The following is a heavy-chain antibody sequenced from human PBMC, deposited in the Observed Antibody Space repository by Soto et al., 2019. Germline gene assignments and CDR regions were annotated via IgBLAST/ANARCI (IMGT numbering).Heavy chain of an antibody. J-gene: IGHJ3*02. V-gene: IGHV3-7*01. CDR3: VRNRAFDI. Sequence: DSVRGRFTISRDNSKNSLYLQMSSLAAEDTAMYYCVRNRAFDIWGLGTMVSVSS.